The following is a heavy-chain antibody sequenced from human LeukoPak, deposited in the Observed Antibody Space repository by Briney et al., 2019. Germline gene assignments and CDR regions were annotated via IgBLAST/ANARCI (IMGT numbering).Heavy chain of an antibody. CDR2: ISGSGGST. J-gene: IGHJ4*02. Sequence: GGSLRLSCAASGSTFSSYAMSWVRQAPGKGLEWVSAISGSGGSTYYADSVKGRFTISRDNSKNTLYLQMNSLRAEDTAVYYCAKFGDYGDYIGYFDYWGQGTLVTVSS. V-gene: IGHV3-23*01. CDR3: AKFGDYGDYIGYFDY. D-gene: IGHD4-17*01. CDR1: GSTFSSYA.